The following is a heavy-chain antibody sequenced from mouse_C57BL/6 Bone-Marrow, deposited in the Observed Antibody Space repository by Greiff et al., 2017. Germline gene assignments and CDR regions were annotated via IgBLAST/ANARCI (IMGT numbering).Heavy chain of an antibody. CDR1: GYTFTSYT. CDR2: INPSSGYT. V-gene: IGHV1-4*01. J-gene: IGHJ1*03. Sequence: QVQLQQSGAELARPGASVKMSCKASGYTFTSYTMHWVNQRPGQVLEWIGYINPSSGYTTYNQKFKDKATLTADKSSSTAYMQLSSLTSEDSAVYYCARSYGSRYFDVWGTGTTVTVSS. CDR3: ARSYGSRYFDV. D-gene: IGHD1-1*01.